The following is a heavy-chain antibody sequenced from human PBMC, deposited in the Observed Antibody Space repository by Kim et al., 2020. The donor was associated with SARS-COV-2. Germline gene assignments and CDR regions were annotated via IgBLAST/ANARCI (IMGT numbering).Heavy chain of an antibody. Sequence: GGSLRLSCAASGFTVSSNYMSWVRQAPGKGLEWVSVIYSGGSTYYADSVKGRFTISRVNSKNTLYLQMNSLRAEDTAVYYCASRGPYSSSWYYGWGQGTLVTVSS. D-gene: IGHD6-13*01. V-gene: IGHV3-53*01. CDR2: IYSGGST. CDR1: GFTVSSNY. CDR3: ASRGPYSSSWYYG. J-gene: IGHJ4*02.